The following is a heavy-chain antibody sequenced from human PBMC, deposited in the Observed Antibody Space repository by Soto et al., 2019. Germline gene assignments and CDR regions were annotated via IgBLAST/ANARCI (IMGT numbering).Heavy chain of an antibody. D-gene: IGHD1-1*01. CDR2: LIPVFGSP. Sequence: QVQLVQSGAEVKKPGSSVTVSCKTSGGTFSKDAINWVRQAPGQGLEWMGLLIPVFGSPIYAQKFQGRIRIPAAESMSTAFMDLSRIRSEDTAVYYCTRVLGYPFEPGKTRYYAMDVWGQGTTFSVSS. J-gene: IGHJ6*02. V-gene: IGHV1-69*01. CDR1: GGTFSKDA. CDR3: TRVLGYPFEPGKTRYYAMDV.